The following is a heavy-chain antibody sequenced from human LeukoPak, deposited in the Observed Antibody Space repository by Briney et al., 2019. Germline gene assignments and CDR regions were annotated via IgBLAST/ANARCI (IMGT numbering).Heavy chain of an antibody. J-gene: IGHJ4*02. Sequence: SETLSLTCAVYGGSFSGYYWSWIRQPPGKGLEWMGEINHRGSTYYNPSLKSRVTISVDTSKNQFSLKLSSVTAADTAVYYCARQGDYDLWSGYYHRYFDYWGQGTLVTVSS. V-gene: IGHV4-34*01. D-gene: IGHD3-3*01. CDR2: INHRGST. CDR1: GGSFSGYY. CDR3: ARQGDYDLWSGYYHRYFDY.